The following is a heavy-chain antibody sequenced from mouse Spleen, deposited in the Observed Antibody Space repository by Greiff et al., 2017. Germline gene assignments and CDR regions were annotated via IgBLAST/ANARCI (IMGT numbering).Heavy chain of an antibody. D-gene: IGHD4-1*01. CDR3: APNWDVFDY. Sequence: QVQLQQPGAELVKPGASVKLSCKASGYTFTSYWMQWVKQRPGQGLEWIGEIDPSDSYTNYNQKFKGKATLTVDTSSSTAYMQLSSLTSEDSAVYYCAPNWDVFDYWGQGTTLTVSS. J-gene: IGHJ2*01. CDR1: GYTFTSYW. CDR2: IDPSDSYT. V-gene: IGHV1-50*01.